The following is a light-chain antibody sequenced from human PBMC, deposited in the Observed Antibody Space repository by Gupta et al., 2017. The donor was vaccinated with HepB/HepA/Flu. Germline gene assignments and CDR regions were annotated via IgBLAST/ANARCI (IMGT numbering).Light chain of an antibody. CDR3: QQYYSTPPWT. CDR2: WAS. Sequence: DIVMTQSPDSLAVSLGERATINCKSSQSVLYSSNNKNYLACYQQKPGHPPKLLIYWASTRESGVPDRFSGSGSGTDFTLTISSLQAEDVAVYYCQQYYSTPPWTFGQGTKVEIK. J-gene: IGKJ1*01. V-gene: IGKV4-1*01. CDR1: QSVLYSSNNKNY.